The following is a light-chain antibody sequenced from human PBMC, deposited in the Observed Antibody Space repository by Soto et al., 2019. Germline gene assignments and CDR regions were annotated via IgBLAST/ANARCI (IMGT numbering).Light chain of an antibody. Sequence: DIQLTQIPSTLSASIGDRVTITFRASQSLSGWLAWYQQTPGKAPKLLISDAFRLESGVPSRFRGSGSGTEFSLTISNLQPGDSATFYCQQYASYPWTFGRGTKVDIK. CDR2: DAF. CDR3: QQYASYPWT. CDR1: QSLSGW. J-gene: IGKJ1*01. V-gene: IGKV1-5*01.